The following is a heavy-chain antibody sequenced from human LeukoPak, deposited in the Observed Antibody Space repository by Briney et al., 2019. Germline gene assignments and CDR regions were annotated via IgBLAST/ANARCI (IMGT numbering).Heavy chain of an antibody. V-gene: IGHV1-2*02. D-gene: IGHD3-22*01. CDR1: GFTFTEYY. CDR3: ARIYYFDTNGYGAYFDS. Sequence: ASVKVSCKASGFTFTEYYIHWVRQAPGQGLEWMGWINPHSGGTNSAEKFQDRFTMTGDTSVSTVYMELGRLRHDDTAIYYCARIYYFDTNGYGAYFDSWGQGTLLTVSS. CDR2: INPHSGGT. J-gene: IGHJ4*02.